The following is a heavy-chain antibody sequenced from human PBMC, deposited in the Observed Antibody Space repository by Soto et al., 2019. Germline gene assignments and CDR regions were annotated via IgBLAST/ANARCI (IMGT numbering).Heavy chain of an antibody. CDR3: AHRVLRTVFGLVTTTAIYSDF. Sequence: KESGPTQVKPRQTLTLTCTFSGFSVTTSGVGVGWIRQSPGKAPEWLALIYWDDDKRYSPSLKSRLTITKDTSKNQVVLTMADLDPADTATYYCAHRVLRTVFGLVTTTAIYSDFGGQGTPVDVSS. CDR2: IYWDDDK. V-gene: IGHV2-5*02. D-gene: IGHD3-3*01. J-gene: IGHJ4*02. CDR1: GFSVTTSGVG.